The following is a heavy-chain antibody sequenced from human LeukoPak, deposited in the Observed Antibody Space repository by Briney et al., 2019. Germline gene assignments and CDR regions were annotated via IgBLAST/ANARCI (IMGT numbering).Heavy chain of an antibody. D-gene: IGHD3-22*01. J-gene: IGHJ4*02. V-gene: IGHV3-53*01. CDR2: IYSGGST. CDR1: GFTVSSNY. Sequence: GGSLRLSCAASGFTVSSNYMSWVRQAPGKGLEWVSVIYSGGSTYYADSVKGRFTISRDNSKNTLYLQMNSLRAEDTAVYYCARDTYYYDSSGYYYDDYWGQGTLVTVSS. CDR3: ARDTYYYDSSGYYYDDY.